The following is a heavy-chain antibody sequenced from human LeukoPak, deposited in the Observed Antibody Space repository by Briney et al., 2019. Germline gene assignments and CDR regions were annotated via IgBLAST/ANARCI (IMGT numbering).Heavy chain of an antibody. V-gene: IGHV4-39*01. D-gene: IGHD2-2*01. CDR1: GGSISSSIYY. CDR2: IYYSGST. CDR3: ARLADCSSTSCYDH. J-gene: IGHJ4*02. Sequence: SETLSLTCTVSGGSISSSIYYWCWIRQPPGNGLEWIGSIYYSGSTYYNPSLKSRVTISVDTSKNQFSLKLKSVTAADMAVYYCARLADCSSTSCYDHWGQGTLVTVSS.